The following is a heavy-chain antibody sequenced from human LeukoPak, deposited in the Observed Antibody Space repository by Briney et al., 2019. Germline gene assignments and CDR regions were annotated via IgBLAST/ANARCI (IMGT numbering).Heavy chain of an antibody. V-gene: IGHV4-59*01. J-gene: IGHJ5*02. CDR1: GASISSYY. CDR2: IYYSGST. CDR3: ARDRLQLQS. D-gene: IGHD1-1*01. Sequence: PSETLSLTCTVSGASISSYYWTWIRQPPGKGLEWIGYIYYSGSTNYNPSLKSRATISVDTSKNQFSLKLSSVTAADTAVYYCARDRLQLQSWGQGTLVTVSS.